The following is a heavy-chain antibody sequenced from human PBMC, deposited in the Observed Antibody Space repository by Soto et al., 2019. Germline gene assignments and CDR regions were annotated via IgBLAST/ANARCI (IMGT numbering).Heavy chain of an antibody. CDR2: IYNSGTT. CDR1: GRSISSYY. V-gene: IGHV4-59*12. CDR3: AREVRGVLITESNWFDP. D-gene: IGHD3-10*01. J-gene: IGHJ5*02. Sequence: PSETLSLTCTVSGRSISSYYWSWIRQPPGKALKWIGHIYNSGTTNYNPSLKSRVTISVDTSKNQFSLKLNSVTAADTAVYYCAREVRGVLITESNWFDPWGQGTLVTVSS.